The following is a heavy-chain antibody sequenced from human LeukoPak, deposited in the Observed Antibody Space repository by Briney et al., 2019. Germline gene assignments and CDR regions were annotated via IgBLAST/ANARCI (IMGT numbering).Heavy chain of an antibody. Sequence: PGGSLRLSCAASGFTFSSYSMNWVRQAPGKGLEWVSSISSSSSYIYYADSVKGRFTISRDNAKNSPYLQMNSLRADDTAVYYCARDGGSGRIPGIAVAGFFDYWGQGTLVTVSS. J-gene: IGHJ4*02. CDR2: ISSSSSYI. CDR3: ARDGGSGRIPGIAVAGFFDY. V-gene: IGHV3-21*01. CDR1: GFTFSSYS. D-gene: IGHD6-19*01.